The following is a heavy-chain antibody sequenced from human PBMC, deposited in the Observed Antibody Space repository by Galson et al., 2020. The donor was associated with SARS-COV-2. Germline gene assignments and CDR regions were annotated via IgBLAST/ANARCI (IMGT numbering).Heavy chain of an antibody. Sequence: PGGSLRLSCAASGFTFSSYWMSWVRQAPGKGLEWVANIKQDGSEKYYVDSVKGRFTISRDNAKNSLNLQMNSLRAEDTAVYYCASFRIPSSSWSPLDYWGQGTLVTVSS. CDR2: IKQDGSEK. V-gene: IGHV3-7*01. CDR3: ASFRIPSSSWSPLDY. D-gene: IGHD6-13*01. CDR1: GFTFSSYW. J-gene: IGHJ4*02.